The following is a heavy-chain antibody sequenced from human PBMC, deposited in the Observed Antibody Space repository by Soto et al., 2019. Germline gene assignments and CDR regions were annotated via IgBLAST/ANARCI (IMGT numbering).Heavy chain of an antibody. J-gene: IGHJ4*02. CDR3: AKGEDSYGFTRFDY. D-gene: IGHD5-18*01. CDR1: GFTFSSYA. CDR2: ISGSGGST. Sequence: TVGSLRLSCAASGFTFSSYAMSWVRQAPGKGLEWVSAISGSGGSTYYADSVKGRFTISRDNSKNTLCLQMNSLRAEDTAVYYCAKGEDSYGFTRFDYWGQGTLVTVSS. V-gene: IGHV3-23*01.